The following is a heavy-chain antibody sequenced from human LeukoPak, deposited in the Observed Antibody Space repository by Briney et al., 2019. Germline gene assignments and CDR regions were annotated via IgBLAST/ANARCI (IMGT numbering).Heavy chain of an antibody. J-gene: IGHJ3*02. CDR3: ATLYYDSSGYPIDI. D-gene: IGHD3-22*01. CDR1: GFTVSSNY. CDR2: IYSGGST. Sequence: GGSLRLSCAASGFTVSSNYMSWVRQAPGKGLEWVSVIYSGGSTYYADSVKGRFTISRDNSKNTLYLQMNSLRAEDTAVYYCATLYYDSSGYPIDIWGQGTMVTVSS. V-gene: IGHV3-66*01.